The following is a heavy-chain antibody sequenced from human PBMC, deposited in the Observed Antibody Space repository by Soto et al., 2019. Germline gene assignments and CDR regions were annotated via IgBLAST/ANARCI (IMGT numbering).Heavy chain of an antibody. CDR2: ISSSGSTI. D-gene: IGHD6-19*01. Sequence: QVQLVESGGGLVKPGGSLRLSCAASGFTFSDYYMSWIRQAPGKGLEWVSYISSSGSTIYYADSVKGRFTISRDNAKNALYLQMNSLGAEDTAVYYCARVRSIAVAGTGYYYYYYMDVWGKGTTVTVSS. CDR1: GFTFSDYY. V-gene: IGHV3-11*01. CDR3: ARVRSIAVAGTGYYYYYYMDV. J-gene: IGHJ6*03.